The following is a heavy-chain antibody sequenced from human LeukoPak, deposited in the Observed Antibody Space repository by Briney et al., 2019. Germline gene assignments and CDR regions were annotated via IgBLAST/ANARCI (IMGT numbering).Heavy chain of an antibody. CDR3: ARDWLDSALDF. D-gene: IGHD3/OR15-3a*01. CDR2: INPDGTTT. J-gene: IGHJ4*02. V-gene: IGHV3-74*01. Sequence: GGSLRLSCAASGFTFSDYGMHWVRQAPGKGVVWVSRINPDGTTTSYADSVKGRFTISRDHAKNTVYLQMNGLRAEDTAVYYCARDWLDSALDFWGQGTLVTVSS. CDR1: GFTFSDYG.